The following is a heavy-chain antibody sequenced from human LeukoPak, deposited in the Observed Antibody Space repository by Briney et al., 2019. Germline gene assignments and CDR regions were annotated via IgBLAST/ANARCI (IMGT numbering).Heavy chain of an antibody. CDR2: ISSSSSYI. Sequence: GGSLRLSCAASGFTFSSYSMNWVRQAPGKGLEWVSSISSSSSYIYYADSVKGRFTISRDNAKNSLYLQMNSLRAEDTAVYYCATHHRPELLGAYYFDYWGQGTLVTVSS. D-gene: IGHD1-26*01. CDR1: GFTFSSYS. CDR3: ATHHRPELLGAYYFDY. V-gene: IGHV3-21*01. J-gene: IGHJ4*02.